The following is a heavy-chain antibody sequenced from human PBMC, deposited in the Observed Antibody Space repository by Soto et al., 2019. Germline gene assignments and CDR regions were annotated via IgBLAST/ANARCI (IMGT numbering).Heavy chain of an antibody. V-gene: IGHV3-53*01. Sequence: EVQLVESGGGLIQPGGSLRLSCAASGFTDSSNYMTWVRQAPGKGLEWVSIIYSGGSTYYTDSVKGRFTMSRDNSKNTLYLQMNSLRAEDTAVYYCARGDSAMALDYWGQGTLVTVSS. J-gene: IGHJ4*02. CDR1: GFTDSSNY. CDR2: IYSGGST. CDR3: ARGDSAMALDY. D-gene: IGHD5-18*01.